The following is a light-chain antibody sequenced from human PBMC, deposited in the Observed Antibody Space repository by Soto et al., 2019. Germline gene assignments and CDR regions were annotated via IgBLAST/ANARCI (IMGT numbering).Light chain of an antibody. J-gene: IGKJ4*01. Sequence: EIVLTQSPATLSLSPGERATLSCRASQSISSYLAWYQQKPGQAPRLLIYDASNRATGIPARFSGSGSETDFTLTVSSLEPEDVAVYYCQQRNNWPLTFGGGTKVEI. CDR3: QQRNNWPLT. CDR1: QSISSY. V-gene: IGKV3-11*01. CDR2: DAS.